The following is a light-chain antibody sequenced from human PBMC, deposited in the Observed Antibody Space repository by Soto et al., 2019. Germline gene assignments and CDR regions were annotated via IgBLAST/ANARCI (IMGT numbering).Light chain of an antibody. CDR2: EGS. V-gene: IGLV2-23*01. CDR3: CSYAGSSTFV. Sequence: QSALTQPASVSGSPGQSITISCTGTSSDVGNYNLVSWYQHHPGKAPKLMIYEGSKRPSGVSNRFSGSESGNTASLTISGLQAEDEADYYCCSYAGSSTFVFGTGTKLTVL. CDR1: SSDVGNYNL. J-gene: IGLJ1*01.